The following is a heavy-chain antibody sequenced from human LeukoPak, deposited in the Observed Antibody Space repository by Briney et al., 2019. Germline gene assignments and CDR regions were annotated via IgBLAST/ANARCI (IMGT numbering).Heavy chain of an antibody. CDR3: ARERNGSGHDY. J-gene: IGHJ4*02. V-gene: IGHV4-61*01. CDR2: IYYSGST. Sequence: SETLSLTCTVSGYSISSGYYWSWVRQPPGKGLEWIGYIYYSGSTNYNPSLKSRVTISVDTSKNQFSLKLSSVTAADTAVYYCARERNGSGHDYWGQGTLVTVSS. CDR1: GYSISSGYY. D-gene: IGHD6-19*01.